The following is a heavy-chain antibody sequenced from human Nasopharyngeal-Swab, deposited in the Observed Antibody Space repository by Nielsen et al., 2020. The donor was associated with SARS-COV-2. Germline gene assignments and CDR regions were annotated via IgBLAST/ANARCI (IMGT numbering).Heavy chain of an antibody. CDR2: ISSSGSTI. CDR3: ARDKPGITIFGVVIGPFDY. V-gene: IGHV3-48*03. Sequence: GESLKISCAASGFTFSSYEMNWVRQAPGKGLEWVPYISSSGSTIYYADSVKGRFTISRDNAKNSLYLQMNSLRAEDTAVYYCARDKPGITIFGVVIGPFDYWGQGTLVTVSS. J-gene: IGHJ4*02. D-gene: IGHD3-3*01. CDR1: GFTFSSYE.